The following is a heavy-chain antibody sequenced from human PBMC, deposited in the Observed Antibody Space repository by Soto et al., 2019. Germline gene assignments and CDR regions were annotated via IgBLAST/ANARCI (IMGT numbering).Heavy chain of an antibody. J-gene: IGHJ4*02. CDR2: ISDDGSNT. D-gene: IGHD3-3*01. CDR3: AREVDYDFWSGFNTHPYYFDD. V-gene: IGHV3-30-3*01. Sequence: QVQLVESGGGVVQPGRSLRLSCAASGFTFSRHTMHWVRQAPGKGLEWVAGISDDGSNTYYADSVKGRFTISRDNSKNTLYLQMNSLSSEDTAVHHCAREVDYDFWSGFNTHPYYFDDWGQGTLVTVSS. CDR1: GFTFSRHT.